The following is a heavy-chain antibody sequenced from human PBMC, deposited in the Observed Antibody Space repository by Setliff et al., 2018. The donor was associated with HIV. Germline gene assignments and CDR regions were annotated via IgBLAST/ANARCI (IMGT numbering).Heavy chain of an antibody. CDR2: IFYSGTT. CDR3: ARCPAAEGY. V-gene: IGHV4-39*01. D-gene: IGHD6-13*01. CDR1: GGSIKGRYY. J-gene: IGHJ4*02. Sequence: SETLSLTCTVSGGSIKGRYYWGWIRQPPGKGLEWIGSIFYSGTTYYNQSIKSRVTISVDMSKNQLSLKLTSMTAADTAVYYCARCPAAEGYWGRGTLVTVSS.